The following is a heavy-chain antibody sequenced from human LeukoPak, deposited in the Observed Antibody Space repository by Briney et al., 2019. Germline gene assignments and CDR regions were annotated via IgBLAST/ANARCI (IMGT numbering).Heavy chain of an antibody. Sequence: ASVKVPCKASGYTFTGYYMHWVRQAPGQGLEWMGWINPNSGGTNYAQKFQGRVTMTRDTSISTAYMELSRLRSDDTAVYYCASQYYYDSSGYGWFDPWGQGTLVTVSS. J-gene: IGHJ5*02. CDR3: ASQYYYDSSGYGWFDP. CDR2: INPNSGGT. V-gene: IGHV1-2*02. CDR1: GYTFTGYY. D-gene: IGHD3-22*01.